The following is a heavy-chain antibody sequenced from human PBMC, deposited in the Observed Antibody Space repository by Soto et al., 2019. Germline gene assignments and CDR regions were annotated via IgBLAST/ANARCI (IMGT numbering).Heavy chain of an antibody. V-gene: IGHV3-21*01. Sequence: EVQLVESGGGLVKPGGSLRLSCAASGFTFSSYSMNWVRQAPGKGLEWVSSISSSSSYIYYADSVKGRFTISRDNAKNSLYLQMNSLRAEDTAVYYCARDGVLEQLVDYWGQGTLVTVSS. D-gene: IGHD6-6*01. CDR2: ISSSSSYI. J-gene: IGHJ4*02. CDR3: ARDGVLEQLVDY. CDR1: GFTFSSYS.